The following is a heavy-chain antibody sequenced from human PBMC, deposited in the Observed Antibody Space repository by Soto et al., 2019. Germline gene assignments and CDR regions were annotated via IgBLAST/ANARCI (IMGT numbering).Heavy chain of an antibody. CDR3: AKTAGYDYVWGSSGLDP. Sequence: GGSLILSCAASGFTFSNYGMHWVRQAPGKGLEWVAVISYDGSDKYYADSVKGRFTISRDDSKNTLYLQMNSLRAEDTAVYYCAKTAGYDYVWGSSGLDPWGQGALVTVSS. CDR2: ISYDGSDK. CDR1: GFTFSNYG. J-gene: IGHJ5*02. V-gene: IGHV3-30*18. D-gene: IGHD3-16*01.